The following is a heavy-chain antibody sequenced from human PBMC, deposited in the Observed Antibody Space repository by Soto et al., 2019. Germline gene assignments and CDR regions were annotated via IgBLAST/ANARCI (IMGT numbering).Heavy chain of an antibody. J-gene: IGHJ6*02. Sequence: PSETLSLTCTVSGGSISSSSYYWGWIRQPPGKGLEWIGSIYYSGSTYYNPSLKSRVTISVDTSKNQFSLKLSSVTAADTAVYYCASGYGGSYYYYYGMDVWGQGTTVTVSS. CDR3: ASGYGGSYYYYYGMDV. V-gene: IGHV4-39*01. D-gene: IGHD2-15*01. CDR2: IYYSGST. CDR1: GGSISSSSYY.